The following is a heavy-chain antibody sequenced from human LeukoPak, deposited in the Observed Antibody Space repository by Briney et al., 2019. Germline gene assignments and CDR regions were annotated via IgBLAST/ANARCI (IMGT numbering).Heavy chain of an antibody. J-gene: IGHJ4*02. V-gene: IGHV3-74*01. D-gene: IGHD1/OR15-1a*01. CDR2: INSDGSST. CDR3: AKGTKPVMTIPDY. Sequence: GSLRLSCAASGFTFSSYWMHWVRQAPGKGLVWVSRINSDGSSTSYADSVKGRFTISRDNAKNSLFLQLNSLRAEDTAMYYCAKGTKPVMTIPDYWGQGILVTVSS. CDR1: GFTFSSYW.